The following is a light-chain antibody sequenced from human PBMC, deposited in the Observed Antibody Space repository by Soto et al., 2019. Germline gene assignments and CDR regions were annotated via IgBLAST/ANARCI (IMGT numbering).Light chain of an antibody. Sequence: DIQMTQTPSTVSASVGDRVAITCRASQTISRSLAWYQQKPGKAPKLLIFDVSSLKSGVPSRFSGSGSGTEFILTISSLQPDDFATYYCQQYSGYWWGTFGQGTKVEIK. CDR1: QTISRS. CDR3: QQYSGYWWGT. V-gene: IGKV1-5*01. CDR2: DVS. J-gene: IGKJ1*01.